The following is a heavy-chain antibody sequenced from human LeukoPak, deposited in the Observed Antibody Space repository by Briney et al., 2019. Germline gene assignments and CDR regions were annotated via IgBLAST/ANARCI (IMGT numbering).Heavy chain of an antibody. CDR3: ALGYCSSTSCPNQRIYMDV. D-gene: IGHD2-2*01. Sequence: GGSLRLSCAASGFTFSGYSMNWVRQAPGKGLEWVSYISSSSSTIYYADSVKGRFTISRDNAKNSLYLQMNSLRAEDTAVYYCALGYCSSTSCPNQRIYMDVWGKGTTVTVSS. J-gene: IGHJ6*03. V-gene: IGHV3-48*01. CDR1: GFTFSGYS. CDR2: ISSSSSTI.